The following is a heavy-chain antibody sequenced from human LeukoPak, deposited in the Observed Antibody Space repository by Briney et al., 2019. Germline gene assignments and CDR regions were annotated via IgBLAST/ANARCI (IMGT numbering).Heavy chain of an antibody. Sequence: SETLSLTCTVSGGSISSSSYYWGWIRQPPGKGLEWIGSIYYSGSTYYNPSLKSRVTRSVDTSKNQLSLKLSSVTAADTAVYYCAREKYYYDSSGYSLFDYWGQGTLVTVSS. J-gene: IGHJ4*02. V-gene: IGHV4-39*01. D-gene: IGHD3-22*01. CDR3: AREKYYYDSSGYSLFDY. CDR1: GGSISSSSYY. CDR2: IYYSGST.